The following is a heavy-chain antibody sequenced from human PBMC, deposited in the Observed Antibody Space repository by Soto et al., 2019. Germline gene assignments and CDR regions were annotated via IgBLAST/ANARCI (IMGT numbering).Heavy chain of an antibody. V-gene: IGHV1-46*01. CDR1: GYTFTNYF. Sequence: ASVKVSCKASGYTFTNYFIHWVRQAPGQGLEWMGVINPRDRSTAYARNFQGRITMTRDTSTSTVYMELNSLRAEDTAVYYCVRDDFGLGIDYWGLGTLVTVSS. CDR3: VRDDFGLGIDY. CDR2: INPRDRST. D-gene: IGHD1-26*01. J-gene: IGHJ4*02.